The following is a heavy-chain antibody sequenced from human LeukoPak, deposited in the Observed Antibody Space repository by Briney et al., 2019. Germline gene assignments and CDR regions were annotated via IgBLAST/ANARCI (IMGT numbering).Heavy chain of an antibody. D-gene: IGHD5-12*01. J-gene: IGHJ3*02. CDR1: GVSISNGDYY. CDR3: ARDRRGLRFHGCDI. Sequence: PSETLSLTCTVSGVSISNGDYYWTWIRQHPGKGLEWIGYIYYSGSTYYNPSLKSRVVISVDTSKNQFSLKLKSVTAADTAVYYWARDRRGLRFHGCDIWGQGTMVTVSS. V-gene: IGHV4-31*03. CDR2: IYYSGST.